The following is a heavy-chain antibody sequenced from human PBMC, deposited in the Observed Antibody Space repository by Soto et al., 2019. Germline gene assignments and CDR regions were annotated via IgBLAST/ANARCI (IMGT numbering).Heavy chain of an antibody. CDR2: INHVGGT. CDR1: GGFLSESY. J-gene: IGHJ5*02. CDR3: VRIRYQLPSSVLWLDP. Sequence: SETLSLTCAVYGGFLSESYWTWIRQPPGKGLEWIGEINHVGGTNHNPSLKSRVTMSVDTSQNQFSLRLISVTAADTAMYFCVRIRYQLPSSVLWLDPWGQGTPVTVS. V-gene: IGHV4-34*01. D-gene: IGHD3-16*01.